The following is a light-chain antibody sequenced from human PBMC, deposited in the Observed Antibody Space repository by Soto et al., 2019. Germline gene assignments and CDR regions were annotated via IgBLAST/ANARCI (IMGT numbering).Light chain of an antibody. J-gene: IGKJ3*01. CDR1: PGIDHS. CDR2: SAS. V-gene: IGKV1-27*01. Sequence: DIQMTQSQSSLSAAGGDRVTITCRANPGIDHSLAWYQQKPGKVPTLLLYSASTLQSGGPPRFSGSGSGTDFTLTITSLQPEDVATYYCQAHYCCLPVAFGPGTKVDV. CDR3: QAHYCCLPVA.